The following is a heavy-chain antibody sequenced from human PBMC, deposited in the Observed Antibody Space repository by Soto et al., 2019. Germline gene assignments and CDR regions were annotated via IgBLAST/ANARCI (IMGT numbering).Heavy chain of an antibody. J-gene: IGHJ6*02. Sequence: SVKVSCKASGGTFSSYAISWVRQAPGQGLEWMGGIIPIFGTANYAQKFQGRVTITADESTSTAYMELSSLRSEDTAVYYCAREGSGWSTYYYYYGMDVWGQGTTVTVSS. CDR3: AREGSGWSTYYYYYGMDV. V-gene: IGHV1-69*13. D-gene: IGHD6-19*01. CDR2: IIPIFGTA. CDR1: GGTFSSYA.